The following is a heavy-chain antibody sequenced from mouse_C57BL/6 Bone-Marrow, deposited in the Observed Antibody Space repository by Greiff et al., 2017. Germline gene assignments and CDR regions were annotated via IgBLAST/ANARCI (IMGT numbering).Heavy chain of an antibody. CDR2: ISSGGSYT. Sequence: EVKLVESGGDLVKPGGSLKLSCAASGFTFSSYGMSCVRQTPDKRLEWVATISSGGSYTYYPDSVKGRFTISRDNAKNTLYLQMSSLKAEDTAIYYCARLMGRGYYFDYWGQGTTLTVSS. CDR3: ARLMGRGYYFDY. V-gene: IGHV5-6*01. D-gene: IGHD4-1*01. CDR1: GFTFSSYG. J-gene: IGHJ2*01.